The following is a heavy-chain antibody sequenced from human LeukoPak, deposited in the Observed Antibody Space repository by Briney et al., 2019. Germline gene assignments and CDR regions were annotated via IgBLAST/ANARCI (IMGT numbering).Heavy chain of an antibody. CDR1: VFTFSTYT. Sequence: GGSLRLSCAASVFTFSTYTMNWVRQAPGKGLEWVSSISSRSTYIYYADSVKGRFTISRDSAKNLLHLQMNSLRAPHTRPHSRVSAPPYGGGDCSDWYFDLWGRGTLVTVSS. J-gene: IGHJ2*01. D-gene: IGHD2-21*02. CDR3: VSAPPYGGGDCSDWYFDL. CDR2: ISSRSTYI. V-gene: IGHV3-21*01.